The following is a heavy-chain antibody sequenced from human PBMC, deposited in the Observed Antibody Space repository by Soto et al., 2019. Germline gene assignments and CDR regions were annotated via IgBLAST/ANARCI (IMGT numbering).Heavy chain of an antibody. CDR2: ISGSGGST. D-gene: IGHD5-12*01. Sequence: VQLLESGGGLVQPGGSLRLSSAASGFTFSSYAMSWVRQAPGKGLEWVSAISGSGGSTYYADSVKGRFTISRDNSKNKQYLQMNSLRAEDTAVYYCAKGRDIVATVGGWFDPWGQGTLVTVSS. CDR1: GFTFSSYA. CDR3: AKGRDIVATVGGWFDP. J-gene: IGHJ5*02. V-gene: IGHV3-23*01.